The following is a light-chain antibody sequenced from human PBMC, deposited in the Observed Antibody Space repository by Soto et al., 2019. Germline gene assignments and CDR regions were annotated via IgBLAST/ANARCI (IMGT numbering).Light chain of an antibody. V-gene: IGKV3D-15*01. J-gene: IGKJ5*01. Sequence: EIVLTQSPGTLALSAGERASLCSRASQSVSSSNLAWHQQSRGQAPRLLIYGASTRATGVPARFSGGASGTEFTLTITSMQSEDFGVYWCQQYNNWPLTFGPGTRTGD. CDR3: QQYNNWPLT. CDR1: QSVSSSN. CDR2: GAS.